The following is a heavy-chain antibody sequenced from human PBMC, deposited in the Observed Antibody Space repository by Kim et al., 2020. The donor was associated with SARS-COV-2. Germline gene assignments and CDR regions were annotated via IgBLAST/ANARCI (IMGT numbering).Heavy chain of an antibody. Sequence: SVKGRFTISRDNFKNTLYLQMNSLRAEDTAVYYCAKDHNVDIVATIGGDYWGQGTLVTVSS. D-gene: IGHD5-12*01. V-gene: IGHV3-33*06. CDR3: AKDHNVDIVATIGGDY. J-gene: IGHJ4*02.